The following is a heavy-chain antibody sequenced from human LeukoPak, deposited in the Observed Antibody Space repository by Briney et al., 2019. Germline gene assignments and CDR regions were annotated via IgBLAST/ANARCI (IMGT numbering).Heavy chain of an antibody. D-gene: IGHD6-13*01. V-gene: IGHV4-61*01. CDR3: ARGYSSSWYYFDY. Sequence: SETLSLTCSVSGGSVSSGISYWSWIRQPPGKGLEWIGYIYYSGSTNYNPSLKSRVTISVDTSKNQFSLKLSSVTAADTAVYYCARGYSSSWYYFDYWGQGTLVTVSS. J-gene: IGHJ4*02. CDR1: GGSVSSGISY. CDR2: IYYSGST.